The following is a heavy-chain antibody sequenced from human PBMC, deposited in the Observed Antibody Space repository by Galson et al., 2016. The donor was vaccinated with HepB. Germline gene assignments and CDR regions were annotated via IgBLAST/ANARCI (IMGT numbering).Heavy chain of an antibody. J-gene: IGHJ4*02. CDR3: ARAVPVALDYAFDS. Sequence: TLSLTCSVSGGSISRDGNFWNWIRQVPGKGLEWLSFISYSGTAYYNPSLQSRLSVSLDPAKNDFSLRLDSVTAADTAVYFCARAVPVALDYAFDSWGPGAQVTVSS. D-gene: IGHD3-16*01. CDR1: GGSISRDGNF. V-gene: IGHV4-31*03. CDR2: ISYSGTA.